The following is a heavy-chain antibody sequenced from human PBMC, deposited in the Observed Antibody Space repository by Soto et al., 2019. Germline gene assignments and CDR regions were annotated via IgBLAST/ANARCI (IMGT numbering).Heavy chain of an antibody. CDR2: FDPEDGET. CDR1: GYTLTELS. Sequence: ASVKVSCKVSGYTLTELSMHWVRQAPGKGLEWMGGFDPEDGETIYAQKFQGRVTMTEDTSTDTAYMELSSLRSEDMAVYYCATGATYSGSYRHSDAFDIWGQGTMVTVSS. V-gene: IGHV1-24*01. CDR3: ATGATYSGSYRHSDAFDI. D-gene: IGHD1-26*01. J-gene: IGHJ3*02.